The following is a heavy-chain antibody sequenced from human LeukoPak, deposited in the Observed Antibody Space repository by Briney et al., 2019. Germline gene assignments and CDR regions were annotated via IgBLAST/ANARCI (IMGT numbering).Heavy chain of an antibody. CDR1: GFTFSSYG. V-gene: IGHV3-30*02. CDR2: IRYDGSNK. D-gene: IGHD3-22*01. J-gene: IGHJ4*02. CDR3: AKDPNYYDSSGPDY. Sequence: GGSLRLSCAASGFTFSSYGMHWVRQAPGKGLEGVAFIRYDGSNKYYADSVKGRFTISIDNSKNTLYLQMNSLRAEDTAVYYCAKDPNYYDSSGPDYWGQGTLVTVSS.